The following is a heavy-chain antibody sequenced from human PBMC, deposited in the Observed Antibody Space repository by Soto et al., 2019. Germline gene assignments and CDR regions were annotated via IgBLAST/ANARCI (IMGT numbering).Heavy chain of an antibody. Sequence: PSETLSLTCTVSGGSISSGGYYWSWIRQHPGKGLEWIGYIYYSGSTYYNPSLKSRVTISVDTSKNQFSLKLSSVTAADTAVYYCARGQVRDRCVDYWGQGTLVTVSS. D-gene: IGHD3-10*01. CDR3: ARGQVRDRCVDY. V-gene: IGHV4-31*03. CDR1: GGSISSGGYY. CDR2: IYYSGST. J-gene: IGHJ4*02.